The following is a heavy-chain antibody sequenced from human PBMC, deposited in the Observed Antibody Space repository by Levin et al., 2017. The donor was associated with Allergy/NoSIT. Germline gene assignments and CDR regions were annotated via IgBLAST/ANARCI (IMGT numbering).Heavy chain of an antibody. Sequence: GESLKISCKASGYTFTSYGISWVRQAPGQGLEWMGWISAYNGNTNYSQMLHFRVTMTTDTSTSTAYMELRSLRSDDTAVYYCARDRVGARFDPWGQGTLVTVSS. CDR1: GYTFTSYG. V-gene: IGHV1-18*01. CDR3: ARDRVGARFDP. CDR2: ISAYNGNT. D-gene: IGHD1-26*01. J-gene: IGHJ5*02.